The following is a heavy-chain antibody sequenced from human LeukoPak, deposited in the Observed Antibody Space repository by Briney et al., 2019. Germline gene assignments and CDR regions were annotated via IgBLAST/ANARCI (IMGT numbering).Heavy chain of an antibody. D-gene: IGHD6-19*01. CDR1: GFTFSSYS. Sequence: PGGSLRLSCAASGFTFSSYSLNWVGQAPGKGREWFSSISSSSSYIYYADSEKGRFTISRDNAKNSLYLQMNSLRAEDTAVYYCARELNAVAHYWGQGTLVTVSS. V-gene: IGHV3-21*01. CDR3: ARELNAVAHY. CDR2: ISSSSSYI. J-gene: IGHJ4*02.